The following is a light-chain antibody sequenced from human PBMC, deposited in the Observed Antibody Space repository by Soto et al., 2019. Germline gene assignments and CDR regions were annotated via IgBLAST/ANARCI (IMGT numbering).Light chain of an antibody. V-gene: IGKV1-5*01. CDR1: QSVGKW. Sequence: DIQMTQSPSTLSASVGDGVTITCRASQSVGKWLAWYQQKPGKGPKLLIYDASSLQSGVPSRFSGGGSGTEFTLTISSLQPDDFATYYCQQYNSYSRTFGQGTKVDIK. CDR2: DAS. J-gene: IGKJ1*01. CDR3: QQYNSYSRT.